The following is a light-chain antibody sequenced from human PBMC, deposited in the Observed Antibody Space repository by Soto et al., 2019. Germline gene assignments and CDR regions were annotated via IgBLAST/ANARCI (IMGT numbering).Light chain of an antibody. Sequence: EIVLTQSPATLSSSPGERSTLSCRASQSIETYLAWYQQKPGQAPRLLIYDASDRATGIPARFSGSGSGTEFTLTISSLQSEDFAVHYCQQYNNWPRTFGQGTKVDI. J-gene: IGKJ1*01. V-gene: IGKV3D-15*01. CDR3: QQYNNWPRT. CDR1: QSIETY. CDR2: DAS.